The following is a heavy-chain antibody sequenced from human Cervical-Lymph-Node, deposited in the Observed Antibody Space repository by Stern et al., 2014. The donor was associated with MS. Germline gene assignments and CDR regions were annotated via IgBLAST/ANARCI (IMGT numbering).Heavy chain of an antibody. CDR2: VVGFNGDV. CDR3: ASERYTYYDDQRPPGGFDP. Sequence: QLVQSGPEVKKPGTSVKVSCKASGITFSHSAMQWLRQARGQSPEWIGGVVGFNGDVNDAPRFQERVTITRDMSTSTVYMELRSLRSEDTAIYYCASERYTYYDDQRPPGGFDPWGQGTLVTVSS. D-gene: IGHD3-3*01. J-gene: IGHJ5*02. V-gene: IGHV1-58*02. CDR1: GITFSHSA.